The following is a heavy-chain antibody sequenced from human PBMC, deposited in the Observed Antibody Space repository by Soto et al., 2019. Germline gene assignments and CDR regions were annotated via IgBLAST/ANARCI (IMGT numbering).Heavy chain of an antibody. CDR1: GFTFSSYW. CDR3: AREQLQVVIPDY. CDR2: IKQDGSEK. D-gene: IGHD6-13*01. Sequence: EVQLVESGGGWVQPGGSLRLSCAASGFTFSSYWMNWVRQAPGKGLEWVANIKQDGSEKYYVDSVKGRFTISRDNTKNSLYLQMNSLRAEDTAVYYCAREQLQVVIPDYWGQGTLVTVSS. J-gene: IGHJ4*02. V-gene: IGHV3-7*01.